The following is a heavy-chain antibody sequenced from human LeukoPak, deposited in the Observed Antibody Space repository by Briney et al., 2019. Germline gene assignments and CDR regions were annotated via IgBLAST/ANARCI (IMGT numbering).Heavy chain of an antibody. J-gene: IGHJ3*02. Sequence: GASLKGSCKASGYTLTNYAMHWVRQAPGQRLEWIGWITAGNGNTKYSQNFQGRVTITRDTSASTAYMEPSSLRSEDTAVYYCASEKMDTAIHEGDRAFDIWGQGTMVTVSS. CDR2: ITAGNGNT. D-gene: IGHD5-18*01. CDR3: ASEKMDTAIHEGDRAFDI. CDR1: GYTLTNYA. V-gene: IGHV1-3*01.